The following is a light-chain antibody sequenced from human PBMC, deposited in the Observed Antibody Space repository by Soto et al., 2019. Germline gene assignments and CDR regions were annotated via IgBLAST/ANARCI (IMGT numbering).Light chain of an antibody. CDR2: TTS. J-gene: IGKJ2*01. V-gene: IGKV1-39*01. CDR3: QQSYSTPPYT. Sequence: DIQMTQSPSSLSESVGDRVTITCRASQSISSSLNWYQQKPGKAPKLLIYTTSSLPSGVPSRFSGSGSGTDFTLTISSVQPEHFATYYCQQSYSTPPYTFGQGTKLEIK. CDR1: QSISSS.